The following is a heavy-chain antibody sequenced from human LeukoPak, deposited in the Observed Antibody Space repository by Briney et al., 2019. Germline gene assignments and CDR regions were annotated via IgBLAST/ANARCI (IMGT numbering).Heavy chain of an antibody. J-gene: IGHJ4*02. V-gene: IGHV4-39*07. D-gene: IGHD1-26*01. CDR1: GGSIRSSYYY. Sequence: SETLSLTCTVSGGSIRSSYYYWGWIRQPPGKGLEWIGSIYDSGSTYYNPSLKSRVTISVDTSKNQFSLKLSSVTAADTAVYYCARESGSHPFDYWGQGTLVTVSS. CDR2: IYDSGST. CDR3: ARESGSHPFDY.